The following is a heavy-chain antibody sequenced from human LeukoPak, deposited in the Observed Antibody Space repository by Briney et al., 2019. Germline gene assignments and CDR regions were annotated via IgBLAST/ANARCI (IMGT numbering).Heavy chain of an antibody. CDR2: ISSSNTI. V-gene: IGHV3-48*01. Sequence: QPGGSLRLSCAASGFTFSSYSMNWVRQAPGKGLEWVSYISSSNTIYYADSVKGRFTVSRDNAKNSLYLQMSSLRAEDTAVYYCARDGWNSYGAEYFQHWGQGTLVTVSS. J-gene: IGHJ1*01. CDR1: GFTFSSYS. CDR3: ARDGWNSYGAEYFQH. D-gene: IGHD5-18*01.